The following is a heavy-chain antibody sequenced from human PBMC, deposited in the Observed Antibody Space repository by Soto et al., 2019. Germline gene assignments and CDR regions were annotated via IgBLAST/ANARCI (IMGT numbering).Heavy chain of an antibody. CDR2: IYYNAIT. CDR3: ARANIAAAGTIFDP. D-gene: IGHD6-13*01. J-gene: IGHJ5*02. CDR1: GDSVSSGAYY. Sequence: QVKLQESGPGLVKPSETLSLTCTVSGDSVSSGAYYLSWVRQPPGKGLEWIGYIYYNAITNYNPSLKSRVTILVDTSKSEISLTLNSVTAADTAVYYCARANIAAAGTIFDPWGQGVLVTVSA. V-gene: IGHV4-61*08.